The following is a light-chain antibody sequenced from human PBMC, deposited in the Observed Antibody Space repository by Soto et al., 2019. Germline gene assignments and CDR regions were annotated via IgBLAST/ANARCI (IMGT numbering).Light chain of an antibody. J-gene: IGKJ5*01. CDR3: QQYGSSLSIT. Sequence: PGERVTLSCRASQSVSGTYLSWYQQKPGQAPRLLISGASNRATGIPDRFSGSGSGTDFTLTISRLEPEDFAVYYCQQYGSSLSITFGQGTRLEI. V-gene: IGKV3-20*01. CDR1: QSVSGTY. CDR2: GAS.